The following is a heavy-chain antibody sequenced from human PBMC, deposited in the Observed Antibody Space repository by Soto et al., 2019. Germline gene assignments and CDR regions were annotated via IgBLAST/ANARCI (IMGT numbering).Heavy chain of an antibody. Sequence: GGSLRLSCAASRFTFSSYGMHWVRQAPGKGLEWVAVIWYDGSNKYYADSVKGRFTISRDNSKNTLYLQMNSLRAEDTAVYYCARAGPNGSGSYYYYGMDVWGQGTTVTVSS. CDR2: IWYDGSNK. D-gene: IGHD3-10*01. J-gene: IGHJ6*02. V-gene: IGHV3-33*01. CDR3: ARAGPNGSGSYYYYGMDV. CDR1: RFTFSSYG.